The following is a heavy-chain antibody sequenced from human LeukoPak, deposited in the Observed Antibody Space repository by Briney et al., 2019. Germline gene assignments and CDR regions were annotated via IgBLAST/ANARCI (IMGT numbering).Heavy chain of an antibody. CDR3: AKDRIVGYCSGTSCYGVDY. Sequence: GXXFNXYGMHXVRQAPGKGLEWVAVVSFNGSNKYYAESVKGRFTIYRDNSKNTLYMQMDSLRAEDTAVYYCAKDRIVGYCSGTSCYGVDYWGQGTLVTVSS. CDR1: GXXFNXYG. J-gene: IGHJ4*02. V-gene: IGHV3-30*18. CDR2: VSFNGSNK. D-gene: IGHD2-2*01.